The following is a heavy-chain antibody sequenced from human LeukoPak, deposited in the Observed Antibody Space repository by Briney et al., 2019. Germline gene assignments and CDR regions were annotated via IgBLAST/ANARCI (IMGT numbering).Heavy chain of an antibody. CDR2: IYTSGST. Sequence: PSETLSLTXTVSGGSISSYYWSWIRQTAGKGLEWIGRIYTSGSTNYNPSLKSRVTMSVDTPKNQFSLKLSSVTAADTAVYYCARDLGGYSRNFDYWGQGTLVTVSS. J-gene: IGHJ4*02. V-gene: IGHV4-4*07. CDR3: ARDLGGYSRNFDY. D-gene: IGHD6-13*01. CDR1: GGSISSYY.